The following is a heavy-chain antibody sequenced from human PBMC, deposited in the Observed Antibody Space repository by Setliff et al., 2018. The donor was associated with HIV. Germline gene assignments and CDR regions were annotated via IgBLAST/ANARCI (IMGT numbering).Heavy chain of an antibody. Sequence: GGSLRLSCAATGFTFSSYVLHWVRQAPGKGLEWVAVMSTGGGIKICADSVKGRFTISRDNSRNTLFLQMNNLRPEDTATYYCVRENNFDYWGQGTLVTVSS. J-gene: IGHJ4*02. CDR1: GFTFSSYV. CDR3: VRENNFDY. CDR2: MSTGGGIK. V-gene: IGHV3-30-3*01.